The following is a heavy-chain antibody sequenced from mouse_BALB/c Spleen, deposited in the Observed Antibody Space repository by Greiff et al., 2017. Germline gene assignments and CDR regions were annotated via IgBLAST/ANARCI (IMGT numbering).Heavy chain of an antibody. J-gene: IGHJ3*01. Sequence: EVKLMESGPGLVKPSQSLSLTCTVTGYSITSDYAWNWIRQFPGNKLEWMGYISYSGSTSYNPSLKSRISITRDTSKNQFFLQLNSVTTEDTATYYCARGVSNWEWFAYWGQGTLVTVSA. CDR1: GYSITSDYA. V-gene: IGHV3-2*02. CDR2: ISYSGST. CDR3: ARGVSNWEWFAY. D-gene: IGHD4-1*01.